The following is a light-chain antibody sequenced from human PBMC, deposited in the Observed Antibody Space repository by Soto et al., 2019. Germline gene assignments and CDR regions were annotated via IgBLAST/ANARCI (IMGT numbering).Light chain of an antibody. V-gene: IGKV1-33*01. CDR2: GAS. CDR3: QQYHTVSPLT. CDR1: QHISTY. Sequence: DIQMTQSPSSLSASVGDRLTITCQASQHISTYLNWYQHKPGKPPKLMIYGASSMQSGVPSRFSGGSSGTTFSFTIRNLLPEDVATSYCQQYHTVSPLTFGGGTRVDI. J-gene: IGKJ4*01.